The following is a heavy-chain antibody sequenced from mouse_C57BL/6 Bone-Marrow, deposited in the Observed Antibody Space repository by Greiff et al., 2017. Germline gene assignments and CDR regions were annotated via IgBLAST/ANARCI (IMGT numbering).Heavy chain of an antibody. D-gene: IGHD2-3*01. J-gene: IGHJ2*01. CDR2: IDPETGGT. Sequence: VQLQQSGAELVRPGASVTLSCKASGYTFTDYEMHWVKQTPVHGLEWIGAIDPETGGTAYNQKFKGKAILTADKSSSTAYMELRSLTSEDSAVYCCTRPLDDGYCLSFDYWGQGTTLTVSS. V-gene: IGHV1-15*01. CDR1: GYTFTDYE. CDR3: TRPLDDGYCLSFDY.